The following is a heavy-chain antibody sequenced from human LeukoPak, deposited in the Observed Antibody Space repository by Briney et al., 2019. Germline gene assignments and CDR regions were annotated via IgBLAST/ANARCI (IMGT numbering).Heavy chain of an antibody. CDR2: ISVYNGNT. D-gene: IGHD3-10*01. J-gene: IGHJ3*02. V-gene: IGHV1-18*01. CDR3: ARSITMVRGVIILDAFDI. Sequence: ASVKVSCKASGYTFTNYGISWVRQAPGQGLEWMGWISVYNGNTNYAQKFQGRVTMTTDTSTSTAYMELRSLRSDDTAVYYCARSITMVRGVIILDAFDIWGQGTMVTVSS. CDR1: GYTFTNYG.